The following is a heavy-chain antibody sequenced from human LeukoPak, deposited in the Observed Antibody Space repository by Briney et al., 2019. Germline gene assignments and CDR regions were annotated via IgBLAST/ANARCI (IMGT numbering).Heavy chain of an antibody. CDR1: GYTFTGYY. J-gene: IGHJ5*02. V-gene: IGHV1-2*06. CDR3: ARGGGVYYDSSGWRAWFDP. Sequence: GASVKVSCKASGYTFTGYYMNWVRQAPGQGLEWMGRINPNSGGTNYAQKFQGRVTMTRDTSISTAYMELSRLRSDDTAVYYCARGGGVYYDSSGWRAWFDPWGQGTLVTVSS. D-gene: IGHD3-22*01. CDR2: INPNSGGT.